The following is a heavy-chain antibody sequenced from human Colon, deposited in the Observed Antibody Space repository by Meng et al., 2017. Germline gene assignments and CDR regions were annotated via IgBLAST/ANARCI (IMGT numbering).Heavy chain of an antibody. Sequence: QGVLQEAGPRLVKASGALALTCACSGSPLSSTYWVSWVRPPPGKGLEWIGEVHHSGGTNYNPSLKSRVTISVDESNNQYSLSLTSVTAADTAIYYCGRNGAYSIDPWGRGTLVTVSS. D-gene: IGHD2-15*01. V-gene: IGHV4-4*02. J-gene: IGHJ5*02. CDR2: VHHSGGT. CDR3: GRNGAYSIDP. CDR1: GSPLSSTYW.